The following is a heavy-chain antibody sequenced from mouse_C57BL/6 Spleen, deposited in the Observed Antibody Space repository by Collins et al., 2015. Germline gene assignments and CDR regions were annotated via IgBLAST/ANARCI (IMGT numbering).Heavy chain of an antibody. V-gene: IGHV5-9-4*01. CDR2: ISSGGSYT. Sequence: EVQLVESGGGLVKPGGSLKLSCAASGFTFSSYAMSGVRQSPEKRLEWVAEISSGGSYTYYPDTVTGRFTISRDNAKNTLYLEMSSLRSEDTAMYYCARGITTVVAARAMDYWGQGTSVTVPS. J-gene: IGHJ4*01. CDR1: GFTFSSYA. D-gene: IGHD1-1*01. CDR3: ARGITTVVAARAMDY.